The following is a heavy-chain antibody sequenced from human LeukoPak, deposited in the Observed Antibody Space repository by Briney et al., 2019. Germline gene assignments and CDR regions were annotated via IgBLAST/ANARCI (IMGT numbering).Heavy chain of an antibody. D-gene: IGHD6-13*01. CDR3: ARTIIAAAATFDY. CDR2: IYTSGST. CDR1: GGSISGYYY. V-gene: IGHV4-4*07. Sequence: SETLSLTCTVSGGSISGYYYWSWIRQPAGQGLEWIGRIYTSGSTNYNPSLKSRVTMSVDTSKNQFSLKLSSVTAADTAVYYCARTIIAAAATFDYWGQGTLVTVSS. J-gene: IGHJ4*02.